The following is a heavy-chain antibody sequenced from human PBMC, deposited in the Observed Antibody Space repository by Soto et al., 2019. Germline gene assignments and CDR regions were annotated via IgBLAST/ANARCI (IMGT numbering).Heavy chain of an antibody. CDR1: GFTFSSYA. D-gene: IGHD2-15*01. Sequence: PGGSLRLSCAASGFTFSSYAMSWVRQAPGKGLEWVSAISGSGSSTYYADSVKGRFTISRDNAKNTLYLQMNSLRAEDTAVYYCARAVVATRWFDPWGQGTLVTVSS. CDR2: ISGSGSST. V-gene: IGHV3-23*01. CDR3: ARAVVATRWFDP. J-gene: IGHJ5*02.